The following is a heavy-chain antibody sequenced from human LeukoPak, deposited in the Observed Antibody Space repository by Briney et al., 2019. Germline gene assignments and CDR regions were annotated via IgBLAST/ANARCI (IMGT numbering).Heavy chain of an antibody. CDR3: ARVDYDILTGHTRFHFDY. CDR1: GYTFTSYD. J-gene: IGHJ4*02. D-gene: IGHD3-9*01. V-gene: IGHV1-2*02. Sequence: ASVKVSCKASGYTFTSYDINWVRQATGQGLEWMGWINPNSGGTNYAQKFQGRVTMTRDTSISTAYMELSRLRSDDTAVYYCARVDYDILTGHTRFHFDYWGQGTLVTVSS. CDR2: INPNSGGT.